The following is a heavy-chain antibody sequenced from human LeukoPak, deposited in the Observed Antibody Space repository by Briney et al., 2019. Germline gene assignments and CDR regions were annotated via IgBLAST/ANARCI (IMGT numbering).Heavy chain of an antibody. Sequence: GGSVRLSCAASGFTFSSYAMSWVRQAPGKGLEWVSAISGSGGSTYYADSVKGRFTISGDNSKNTLYLQMNSLRAEDTPVYYCAKYWSAYSGPYYSDYWGQGTLVTVS. V-gene: IGHV3-23*01. CDR2: ISGSGGST. D-gene: IGHD3-16*01. CDR3: AKYWSAYSGPYYSDY. CDR1: GFTFSSYA. J-gene: IGHJ4*02.